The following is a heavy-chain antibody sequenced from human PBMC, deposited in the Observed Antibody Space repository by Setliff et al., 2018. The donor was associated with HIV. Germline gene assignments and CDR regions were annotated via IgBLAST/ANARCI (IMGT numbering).Heavy chain of an antibody. CDR3: ARVPTSSWYVTTQRTKEYFHQ. V-gene: IGHV3-48*01. CDR1: GVTFFSTYS. D-gene: IGHD6-13*01. Sequence: GGSLRLSCAGSGVTFFSTYSMNWVRQAPGKGLECVAYIISGSSTVYYADSVKGRFTVSRDKAKNSVYLEMNSLRAEDTAVYYCARVPTSSWYVTTQRTKEYFHQWGQGTLVTVSS. J-gene: IGHJ1*01. CDR2: IISGSSTV.